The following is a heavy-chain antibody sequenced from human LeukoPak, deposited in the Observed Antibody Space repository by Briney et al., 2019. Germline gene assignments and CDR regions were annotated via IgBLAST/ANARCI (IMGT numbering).Heavy chain of an antibody. Sequence: GGSLRLSCAASGFTVSSNYMSWVRQAPGKGLEWVSVIYSGGSTYYADSVKGRFTISKDNSKNTLYLQMNSLRAEDTAVYYCARVQGYCSGGSCYPYYYYGMDVWGQGTTVTVSS. CDR2: IYSGGST. V-gene: IGHV3-66*01. CDR3: ARVQGYCSGGSCYPYYYYGMDV. CDR1: GFTVSSNY. D-gene: IGHD2-15*01. J-gene: IGHJ6*02.